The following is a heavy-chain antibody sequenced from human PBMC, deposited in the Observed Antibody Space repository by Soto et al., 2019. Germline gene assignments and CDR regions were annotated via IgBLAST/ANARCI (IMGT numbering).Heavy chain of an antibody. CDR1: GFTFSSSA. D-gene: IGHD6-13*01. Sequence: GGSLRLSCAASGFTFSSSAMSWVRQAPGKGLEWVSAISDSGGNTYYADSVKGRFTISRDNSKNTLYLQMNSLGAEDTAVYYCARDLLAAAGNGIDYWGQGTLVTVSS. J-gene: IGHJ4*02. CDR2: ISDSGGNT. CDR3: ARDLLAAAGNGIDY. V-gene: IGHV3-23*01.